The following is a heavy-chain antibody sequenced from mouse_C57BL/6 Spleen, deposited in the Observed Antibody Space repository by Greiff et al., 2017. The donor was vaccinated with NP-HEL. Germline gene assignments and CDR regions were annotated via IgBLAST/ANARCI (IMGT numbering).Heavy chain of an antibody. CDR3: ARRGYYYGSYWYFDV. CDR1: GYTFTSYD. D-gene: IGHD1-1*01. CDR2: IYPRDGST. Sequence: VQLQQSGPELVKPGASVKLSCKASGYTFTSYDINWVKQRPGQGLEWIGWIYPRDGSTKYNEKFKGKATLTVDTSSSTAYMELHSLTSEDSAVYFCARRGYYYGSYWYFDVWGTGTTVTVSS. J-gene: IGHJ1*03. V-gene: IGHV1-85*01.